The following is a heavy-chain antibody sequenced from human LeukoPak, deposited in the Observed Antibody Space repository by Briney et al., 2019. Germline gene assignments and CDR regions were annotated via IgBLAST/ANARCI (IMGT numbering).Heavy chain of an antibody. V-gene: IGHV3-30*19. D-gene: IGHD5-12*01. CDR2: ISYDGSNK. J-gene: IGHJ3*02. CDR1: GFTFSSYG. CDR3: ARDQGYSGYDFFAFDI. Sequence: GGSLRLSCAASGFTFSSYGMHWVRQAPGKGLEWVAVISYDGSNKYYADSVKGRFTISRDNSKNTLYLQMNSLRAEDTAVYYCARDQGYSGYDFFAFDIWGQGTMVTVSS.